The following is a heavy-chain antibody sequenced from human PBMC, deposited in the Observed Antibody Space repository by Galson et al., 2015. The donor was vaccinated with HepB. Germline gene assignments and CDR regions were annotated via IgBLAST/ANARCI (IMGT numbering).Heavy chain of an antibody. CDR2: IYPGDSDT. D-gene: IGHD1-26*01. V-gene: IGHV5-51*01. Sequence: QSGAEVKKPGESLKISCKGSGYSFTSYWIGWVRQMPGKGLEWMGIIYPGDSDTRYSPSFQGQVTISADKSISTAYLQWSSLKASDTAMYYCARQRIVGATYYYYGMDVWGQGTTVTVSS. CDR3: ARQRIVGATYYYYGMDV. CDR1: GYSFTSYW. J-gene: IGHJ6*02.